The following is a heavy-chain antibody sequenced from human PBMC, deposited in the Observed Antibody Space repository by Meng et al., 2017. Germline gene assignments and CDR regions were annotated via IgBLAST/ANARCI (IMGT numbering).Heavy chain of an antibody. J-gene: IGHJ4*02. CDR2: ISHSGTT. CDR1: GGFFSGYY. V-gene: IGHV4-34*01. Sequence: QWGAGLLKPSAPPSLPCAVYGGFFSGYYWTLIRQPPGRGLEWLGEISHSGTTNSNPSLTSRVTISLDTSKSQFSLKLTSVTGADTAVYFCARGVRSKIQQLIPGRPTYVDLWSQGNLVTVSS. CDR3: ARGVRSKIQQLIPGRPTYVDL. D-gene: IGHD6-13*01.